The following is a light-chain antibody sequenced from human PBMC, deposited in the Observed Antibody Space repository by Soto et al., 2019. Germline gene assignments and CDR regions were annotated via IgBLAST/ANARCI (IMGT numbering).Light chain of an antibody. Sequence: ENVLTQSPAALSLSPGETASLSCRASQRVSDYLAWYQQKPGQAPRLVIYDTSNRATGIPARFSGRGSGTDFTLTISSLEPEDFAVYYCQQRSNWPPGYTFGKGTKLEIK. V-gene: IGKV3-11*01. CDR2: DTS. J-gene: IGKJ2*01. CDR3: QQRSNWPPGYT. CDR1: QRVSDY.